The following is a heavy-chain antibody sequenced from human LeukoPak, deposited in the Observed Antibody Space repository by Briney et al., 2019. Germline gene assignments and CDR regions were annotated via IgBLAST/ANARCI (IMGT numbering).Heavy chain of an antibody. CDR2: IKSKTDGGTT. V-gene: IGHV3-15*01. D-gene: IGHD3-10*01. CDR1: AFTFSNAW. Sequence: PGGSLRLSCAASAFTFSNAWMSWVRQAPGKGLEWVGRIKSKTDGGTTDYAAPVKGRFTISRDDSKNTLYLQMNSLKTEDTAVYYCTTDMGVLLWFGELFSDYWGQGTLVTVSS. CDR3: TTDMGVLLWFGELFSDY. J-gene: IGHJ4*02.